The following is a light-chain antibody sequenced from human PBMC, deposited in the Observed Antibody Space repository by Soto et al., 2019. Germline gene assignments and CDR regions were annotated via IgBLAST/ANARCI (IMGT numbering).Light chain of an antibody. V-gene: IGLV2-14*03. CDR2: DVS. J-gene: IGLJ2*01. Sequence: QSVLTQPASVSGSPGQSITISCTGTSSDVGGYNYVSWYQQLPGKAPKLIISDVSDRPSGVSNRFSGSKSRNTASLTISGLQPEDEADSSCSSYTSSSLVVFGGGTKLTVL. CDR3: SSYTSSSLVV. CDR1: SSDVGGYNY.